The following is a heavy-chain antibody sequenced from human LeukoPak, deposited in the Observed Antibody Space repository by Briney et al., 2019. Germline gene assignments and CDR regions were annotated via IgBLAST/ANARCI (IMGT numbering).Heavy chain of an antibody. Sequence: PSETLSLTCTVSGVSISSYYWSWIRQPPGKGLEWIGYIYYSGSTNYNPSLKSRVTISIDTSKNQFSLKLSSVTAADTAVYYCARSSAVTMGGAFDIWGQGTMVTVSS. CDR1: GVSISSYY. CDR3: ARSSAVTMGGAFDI. CDR2: IYYSGST. J-gene: IGHJ3*02. V-gene: IGHV4-59*01. D-gene: IGHD4-17*01.